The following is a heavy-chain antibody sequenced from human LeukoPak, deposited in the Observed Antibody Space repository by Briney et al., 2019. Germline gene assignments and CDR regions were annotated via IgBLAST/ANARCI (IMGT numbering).Heavy chain of an antibody. Sequence: ASVNVSCKASVYTFIANYMHWVRQAPGQGLEWVGWLNPNSGVTNYAQKFQGRVTMTRDTSITTAYMELSGLRSDDTALYYCARRAYCGIACSPIGHFDLWGRGTLVTVSS. CDR1: VYTFIANY. CDR3: ARRAYCGIACSPIGHFDL. D-gene: IGHD2-21*02. V-gene: IGHV1-2*02. CDR2: LNPNSGVT. J-gene: IGHJ2*01.